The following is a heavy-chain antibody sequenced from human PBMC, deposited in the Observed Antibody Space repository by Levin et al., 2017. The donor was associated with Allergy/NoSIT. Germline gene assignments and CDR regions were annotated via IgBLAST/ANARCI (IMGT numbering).Heavy chain of an antibody. CDR3: AKAAFSYGYGRFDS. J-gene: IGHJ4*02. Sequence: SLKISCAASGFRFDDYAMHWVRQAPGKGLEWVSGINWNSNTIDYADSVKGRFTISRDNAKNSLYLEMNSLRTEDTALYYCAKAAFSYGYGRFDSWGQGSLVTVSS. D-gene: IGHD5-18*01. CDR2: INWNSNTI. V-gene: IGHV3-9*01. CDR1: GFRFDDYA.